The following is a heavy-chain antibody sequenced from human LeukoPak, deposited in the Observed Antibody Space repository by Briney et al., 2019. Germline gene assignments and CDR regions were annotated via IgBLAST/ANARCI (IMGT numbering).Heavy chain of an antibody. CDR2: INPSGGST. D-gene: IGHD4-23*01. CDR1: GYTFTSYY. V-gene: IGHV1-46*01. Sequence: GASVKVSCKASGYTFTSYYMHWVRQAPGQGLVWMGIINPSGGSTSYAQKFQGRVTMTRDTSTSTVYMELSSLRSEDTAVYCCARDGGGPGYFDLWGRGTLVTVSS. CDR3: ARDGGGPGYFDL. J-gene: IGHJ2*01.